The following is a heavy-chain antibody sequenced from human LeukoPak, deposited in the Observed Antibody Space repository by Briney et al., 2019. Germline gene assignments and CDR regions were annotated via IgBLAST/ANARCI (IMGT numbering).Heavy chain of an antibody. V-gene: IGHV4-39*07. CDR2: IYYSGST. CDR3: ARDYCTNGVCPQHYYYYYMDV. CDR1: GGSISSSSYY. Sequence: PSETLSLTCTVSGGSISSSSYYWGWIRQPPGKGLEWIGSIYYSGSTYYNPSLESRVTISVDTSKNQFSLKLSSVTAADTAVYYCARDYCTNGVCPQHYYYYYMDVWGKGTTVTVSS. D-gene: IGHD2-8*01. J-gene: IGHJ6*03.